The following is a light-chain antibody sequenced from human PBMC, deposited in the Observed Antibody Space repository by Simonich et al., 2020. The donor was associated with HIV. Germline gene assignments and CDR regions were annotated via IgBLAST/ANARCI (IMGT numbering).Light chain of an antibody. CDR3: QQYYSNLVT. CDR2: SAS. Sequence: QLTRSPSSLSASVGDRVTIAGQASQGISKSLAWYQQKPRNAPKLLRYSASKMERSVPSRYSGSGAGTDYTLTISSLPPEDFATYYCQQYYSNLVTFGGGTKVEIK. CDR1: QGISKS. V-gene: IGKV1-NL1*01. J-gene: IGKJ4*01.